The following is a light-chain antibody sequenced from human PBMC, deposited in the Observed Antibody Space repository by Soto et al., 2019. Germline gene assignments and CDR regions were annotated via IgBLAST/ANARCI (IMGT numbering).Light chain of an antibody. Sequence: QSALTQPASVSGSRGQSITISCTGTSSDVGGYNYVSWYQQHPDKAPKLMIYGATNRPSGVSNRFSGSKSANTASLTISGPQAEDEADYYCSSYTRRNTWVFGGGTKLTVL. V-gene: IGLV2-14*01. J-gene: IGLJ3*02. CDR3: SSYTRRNTWV. CDR1: SSDVGGYNY. CDR2: GAT.